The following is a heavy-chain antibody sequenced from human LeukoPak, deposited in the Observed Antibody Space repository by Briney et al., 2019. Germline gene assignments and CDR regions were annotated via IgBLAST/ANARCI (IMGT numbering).Heavy chain of an antibody. Sequence: GGSLRPSCAPSGFTFSSFTMNSVRQAPGKGLQWPSTISDGSRDTHYAGSVKGRFTISKDDSQNIVYLQMDSLRAEDTALYYCTTRLRNHFDYWGQGTQVTVSS. CDR1: GFTFSSFT. D-gene: IGHD5-12*01. CDR2: ISDGSRDT. V-gene: IGHV3-23*01. CDR3: TTRLRNHFDY. J-gene: IGHJ4*02.